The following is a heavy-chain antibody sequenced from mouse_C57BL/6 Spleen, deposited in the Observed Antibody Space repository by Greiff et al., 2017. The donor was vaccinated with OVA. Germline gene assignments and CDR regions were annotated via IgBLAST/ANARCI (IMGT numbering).Heavy chain of an antibody. Sequence: EVNVVESGGDLVKPGGSLKLSCAASGFTFSSYGMSWVRQTPDKRLEWVATISSGGSYTYYPDSVKGRFTISRDNAKNTLYLQMSSLKSEDTAMYYCARIRNAMDYWGQGTSVTVSS. J-gene: IGHJ4*01. D-gene: IGHD3-2*02. CDR1: GFTFSSYG. CDR3: ARIRNAMDY. V-gene: IGHV5-6*01. CDR2: ISSGGSYT.